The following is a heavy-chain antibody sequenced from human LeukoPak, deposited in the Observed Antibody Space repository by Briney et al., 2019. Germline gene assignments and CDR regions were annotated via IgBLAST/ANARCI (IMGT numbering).Heavy chain of an antibody. CDR1: GFTFSSYA. J-gene: IGHJ6*02. CDR2: ISYDGSNK. V-gene: IGHV3-30-3*01. Sequence: PGGSLRLSCAASGFTFSSYAMHWVRQAPGKGLEWVAVISYDGSNKYYADSVKGRFTISRDNSKNTLYLQMNSLRAEDTAVYYCARVDYYGSGSSGCYYYGMDVWGQGTTVTVSS. CDR3: ARVDYYGSGSSGCYYYGMDV. D-gene: IGHD3-10*01.